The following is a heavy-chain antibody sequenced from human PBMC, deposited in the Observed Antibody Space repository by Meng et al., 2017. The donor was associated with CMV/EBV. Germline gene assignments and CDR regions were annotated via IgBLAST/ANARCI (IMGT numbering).Heavy chain of an antibody. CDR3: AKWFWSGDDYYGMDV. CDR2: ISGSGGST. J-gene: IGHJ6*02. D-gene: IGHD3-3*01. V-gene: IGHV3-23*01. Sequence: GESLKISCAASGFTFSRYWMSWVRQAPGKGLEWVSAISGSGGSTYYADSVKGRFTISRDNSKNTLYLQMNSLRAEDTAVYYCAKWFWSGDDYYGMDVWGQGTTVTVSS. CDR1: GFTFSRYW.